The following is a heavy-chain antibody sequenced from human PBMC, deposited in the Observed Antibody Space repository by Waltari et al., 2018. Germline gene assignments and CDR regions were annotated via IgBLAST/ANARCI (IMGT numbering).Heavy chain of an antibody. CDR1: GVPISSYY. J-gene: IGHJ6*03. CDR2: IYSSGST. Sequence: QVQLQESGPGLVKPSETLSLPFPVSGVPISSYYWRWIRQPAGKGREWIGRIYSSGSTTYTPSVKSRVTMSVDTSKNQFFLKLSSVTAADTAVYYCARGFCSRTSCEAPLNFYMDVLGKGTTVTVSS. D-gene: IGHD2-2*01. CDR3: ARGFCSRTSCEAPLNFYMDV. V-gene: IGHV4-4*07.